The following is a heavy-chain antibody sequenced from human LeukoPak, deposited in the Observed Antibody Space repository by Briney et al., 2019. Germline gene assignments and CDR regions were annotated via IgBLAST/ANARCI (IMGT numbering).Heavy chain of an antibody. D-gene: IGHD4-11*01. CDR1: GYTFTGYY. CDR3: ARGYDYRRYYYMDV. Sequence: ASVKVSCKASGYTFTGYYMHWVRQAPGQGLEWMGWINPNSGGTNYAQKLQGRVTMTTDTSTSTAYMELRSLRSDDTAVYYCARGYDYRRYYYMDVWGKGTTVTVSS. J-gene: IGHJ6*03. CDR2: INPNSGGT. V-gene: IGHV1-2*02.